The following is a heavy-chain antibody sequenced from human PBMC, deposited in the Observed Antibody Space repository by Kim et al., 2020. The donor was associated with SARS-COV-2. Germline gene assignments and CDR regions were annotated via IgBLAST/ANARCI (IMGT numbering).Heavy chain of an antibody. CDR2: ISWNSGSI. CDR1: GFTFDDYA. D-gene: IGHD5-12*01. Sequence: GGSLRLSCAASGFTFDDYAMHWVRQAPGKGLEWVSGISWNSGSIGYADSVKGRFTISRDNAKNSLYLQMNSLRAEDTALYYCAKDITGYSGYDGHFDYWGQGTLVTVSS. CDR3: AKDITGYSGYDGHFDY. V-gene: IGHV3-9*01. J-gene: IGHJ4*02.